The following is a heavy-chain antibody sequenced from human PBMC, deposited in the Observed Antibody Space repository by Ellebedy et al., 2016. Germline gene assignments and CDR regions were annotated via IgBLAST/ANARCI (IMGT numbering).Heavy chain of an antibody. Sequence: ASVKVSXXASGYTFTSYGISWVRQAPGQGLEWMGWISAYNGNTNYAQKLQGRVTMTTDTSTSTAYMELRSLRSDDTAVYYCARDLIRAGGAVGARGDYWGQGTLVTVSS. D-gene: IGHD1-26*01. V-gene: IGHV1-18*01. CDR3: ARDLIRAGGAVGARGDY. CDR1: GYTFTSYG. CDR2: ISAYNGNT. J-gene: IGHJ4*02.